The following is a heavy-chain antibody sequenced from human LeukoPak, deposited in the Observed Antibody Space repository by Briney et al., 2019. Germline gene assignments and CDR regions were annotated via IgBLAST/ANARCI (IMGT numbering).Heavy chain of an antibody. V-gene: IGHV1-3*01. J-gene: IGHJ4*02. CDR2: INAGNCYT. Sequence: GASVTVSCMACGYTFTNYALHWVRQAPGQRLEGMGWINAGNCYTKYSQEFQGRVTMTTDTSTSTAYMELRSLRSDDPAVYYCARDATYYYDSRGYYGPMGDYWGQGTLVTVSS. D-gene: IGHD3-22*01. CDR1: GYTFTNYA. CDR3: ARDATYYYDSRGYYGPMGDY.